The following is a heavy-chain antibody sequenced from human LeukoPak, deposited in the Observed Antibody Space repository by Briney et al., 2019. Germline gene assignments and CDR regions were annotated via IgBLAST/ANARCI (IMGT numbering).Heavy chain of an antibody. Sequence: GGSLRLSCAASGFTFSSYWMSWVRQGPGKGLEWVSYISSSSSTIYYADSVKGRFTISRDNSKNTLYLQMNSLRAEDTAVYYCAKDRDGSGSWGFDYWGQGTLVTVSS. J-gene: IGHJ4*02. V-gene: IGHV3-48*01. CDR1: GFTFSSYW. CDR2: ISSSSSTI. D-gene: IGHD3-10*01. CDR3: AKDRDGSGSWGFDY.